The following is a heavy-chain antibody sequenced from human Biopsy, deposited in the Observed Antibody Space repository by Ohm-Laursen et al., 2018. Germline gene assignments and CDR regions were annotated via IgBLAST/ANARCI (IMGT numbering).Heavy chain of an antibody. CDR2: INHSGRT. V-gene: IGHV4-34*01. D-gene: IGHD3-22*01. J-gene: IGHJ6*02. Sequence: SDTLSLTCAVYGESFNGYYWSWIRQTPGKGLEWIGEINHSGRTNYNPSLKSRVTISVDTSKNQFSLKVRSVTAADTAVYYCVRGVDYYDPYHYYALEVWGQGTTVTVSS. CDR3: VRGVDYYDPYHYYALEV. CDR1: GESFNGYY.